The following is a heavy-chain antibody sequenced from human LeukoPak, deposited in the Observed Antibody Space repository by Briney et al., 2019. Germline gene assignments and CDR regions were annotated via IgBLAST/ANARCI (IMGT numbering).Heavy chain of an antibody. D-gene: IGHD4-17*01. CDR3: AKKIYGDSTGGRFQH. J-gene: IGHJ1*01. CDR2: ISGSGSST. V-gene: IGHV3-23*01. CDR1: GFTFSSYA. Sequence: GGSLRLSCAASGFTFSSYAMSWVRQAPGKGLEWVSVISGSGSSTYYADSVKGRFTISRDNSKNTLYLQMNSLRAEDTAVYYCAKKIYGDSTGGRFQHWGQGTLVIVSS.